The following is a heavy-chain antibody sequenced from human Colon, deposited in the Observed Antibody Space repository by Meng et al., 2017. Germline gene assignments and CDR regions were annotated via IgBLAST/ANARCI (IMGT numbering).Heavy chain of an antibody. D-gene: IGHD6-13*01. Sequence: KLVGSGGGLFQPGGFLRLSCVGSGFTFSSYWMHWVRQAPGKGLEWVSLIDPDGGATAYADSVKGRFAISRDNSKNTVFLQISSLRAEDMAVYFCATFQYSMEDDWGQGTLVTVSS. CDR3: ATFQYSMEDD. V-gene: IGHV3-74*01. CDR1: GFTFSSYW. J-gene: IGHJ4*02. CDR2: IDPDGGAT.